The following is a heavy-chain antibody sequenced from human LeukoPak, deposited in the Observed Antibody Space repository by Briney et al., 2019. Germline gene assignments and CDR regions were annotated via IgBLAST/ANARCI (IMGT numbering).Heavy chain of an antibody. D-gene: IGHD3-22*01. J-gene: IGHJ4*02. CDR3: AATSSGFYYGAYYFDY. CDR2: IVVGSGNT. CDR1: GFTSSSSA. V-gene: IGHV1-58*02. Sequence: ASVKVSCKASGFTSSSSAMQWVRQARGQRLEWIGWIVVGSGNTNYAQKFQERVTITRDMSTSTAYMELSSPRSEDTAVYYCAATSSGFYYGAYYFDYWGQGTLVTVSS.